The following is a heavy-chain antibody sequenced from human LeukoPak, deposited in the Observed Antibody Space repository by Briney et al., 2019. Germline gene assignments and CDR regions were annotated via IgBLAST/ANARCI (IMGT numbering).Heavy chain of an antibody. J-gene: IGHJ4*02. D-gene: IGHD1-26*01. V-gene: IGHV4-34*01. CDR1: GVPFGNYY. CDR3: ARDGSYYYFDY. CDR2: INHSGYT. Sequence: PSETLSLTCGVSGVPFGNYYWSWVRQSPTQGLEWIGEINHSGYTNYNPSLKSRVTMSVDTSKNQFSLKLSSVTAADTAVYYCARDGSYYYFDYWGQGTLVTVSS.